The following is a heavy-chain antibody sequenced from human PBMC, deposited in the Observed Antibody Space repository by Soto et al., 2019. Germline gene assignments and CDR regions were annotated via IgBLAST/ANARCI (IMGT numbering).Heavy chain of an antibody. V-gene: IGHV1-18*01. CDR3: ARDYYDSSGYSLHSYYYGMDV. CDR1: GYTFTSYG. J-gene: IGHJ6*02. D-gene: IGHD3-22*01. CDR2: ISAYNGNT. Sequence: ASVKVSCKASGYTFTSYGISWVRQAPGQGLERMGWISAYNGNTNYAQKLQGRVTMTTDTSTSTAYMELGSLRSDDTAVYYCARDYYDSSGYSLHSYYYGMDVWGQGTTVTVSS.